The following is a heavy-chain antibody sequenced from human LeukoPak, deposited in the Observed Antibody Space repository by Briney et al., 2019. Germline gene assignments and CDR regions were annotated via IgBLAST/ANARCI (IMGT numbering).Heavy chain of an antibody. CDR3: ARDATPGAYCGGDCYSEAFDI. CDR2: ISAYNGNT. V-gene: IGHV1-18*01. J-gene: IGHJ3*02. CDR1: GHTFTSYG. Sequence: ASVKVSCKASGHTFTSYGISWVRQAPGQGLEWMGWISAYNGNTNYAQKLQGRVTMTTDTSMSTAYMELRSLRSDDTAVYYCARDATPGAYCGGDCYSEAFDIWGQGTMVTVSS. D-gene: IGHD2-21*02.